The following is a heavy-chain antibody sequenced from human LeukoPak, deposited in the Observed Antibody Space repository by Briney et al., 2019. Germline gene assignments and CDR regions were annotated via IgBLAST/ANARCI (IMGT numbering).Heavy chain of an antibody. J-gene: IGHJ2*01. CDR3: AGYGGNRYWHFGL. Sequence: PSETLSLTSAVYGGSFSDYYWSWIRQTPGKGLEWIGEINHSGSTNYNPSLKSRVTISVDTSRNQFSLKLSSVTAADTALYYCAGYGGNRYWHFGLWGRGTLVTVSS. D-gene: IGHD4-23*01. CDR2: INHSGST. V-gene: IGHV4-34*01. CDR1: GGSFSDYY.